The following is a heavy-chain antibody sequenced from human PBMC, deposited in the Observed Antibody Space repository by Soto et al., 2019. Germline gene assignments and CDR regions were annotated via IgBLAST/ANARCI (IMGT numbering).Heavy chain of an antibody. Sequence: GGSLRLSCAASGFTFSSYSMNWVRQAPGKGLEWVSSISSSSSYIYYADSVKGRFTISRDNAKNSLYLQMNSLRAEDTAVYYCAREYIAVAGSGAFDIWGQGTMVTVSS. CDR3: AREYIAVAGSGAFDI. CDR2: ISSSSSYI. J-gene: IGHJ3*02. V-gene: IGHV3-21*01. CDR1: GFTFSSYS. D-gene: IGHD6-19*01.